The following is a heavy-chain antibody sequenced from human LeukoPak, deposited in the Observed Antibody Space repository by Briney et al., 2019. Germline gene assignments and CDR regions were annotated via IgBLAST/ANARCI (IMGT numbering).Heavy chain of an antibody. Sequence: QSGGSLRLSCAASGFTFNNYGMHWVRQAPGKGLEYVSAISSNGGSTYYANSVKGRFTISRDNSKNTLYLQMGSLRAEDMAVYYCARERWAAVVDYWGQGTLVTVSS. V-gene: IGHV3-64*01. CDR3: ARERWAAVVDY. J-gene: IGHJ4*02. D-gene: IGHD6-13*01. CDR1: GFTFNNYG. CDR2: ISSNGGST.